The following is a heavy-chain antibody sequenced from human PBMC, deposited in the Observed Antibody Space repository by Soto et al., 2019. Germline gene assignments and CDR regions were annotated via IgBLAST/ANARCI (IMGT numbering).Heavy chain of an antibody. CDR2: IIPIFGAA. Sequence: SVKVSFKASGGTFSSYAISWLRQAPGQGLEWMGGIIPIFGAANYAQKFQGRVTITADESTSTAYMELSSLRSEDTAVYYCAIPPGGGSYWYFDLWGPGTLVTVSS. J-gene: IGHJ2*01. CDR1: GGTFSSYA. D-gene: IGHD3-16*01. V-gene: IGHV1-69*13. CDR3: AIPPGGGSYWYFDL.